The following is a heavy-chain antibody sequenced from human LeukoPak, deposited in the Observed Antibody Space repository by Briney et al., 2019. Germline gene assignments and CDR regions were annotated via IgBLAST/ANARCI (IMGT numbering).Heavy chain of an antibody. V-gene: IGHV3-21*01. J-gene: IGHJ4*02. D-gene: IGHD3-16*02. Sequence: GGSLRLSCAASGFTFSSYSMNWVRQAPGKGLEWVSSISSSSSYIYYADSVKGRFTISRDNAKNSLYLQMNSLRAEDTAVYYCARAHVWGSYRSDFDYWGQGTLVIVSS. CDR2: ISSSSSYI. CDR3: ARAHVWGSYRSDFDY. CDR1: GFTFSSYS.